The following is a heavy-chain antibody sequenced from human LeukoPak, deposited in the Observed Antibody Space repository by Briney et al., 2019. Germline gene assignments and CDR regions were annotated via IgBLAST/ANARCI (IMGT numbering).Heavy chain of an antibody. J-gene: IGHJ4*02. V-gene: IGHV1-69*04. CDR1: GGTFSSYA. CDR3: ARDRSPPIAAAGTEKPFDY. CDR2: IIPILGIA. Sequence: SVKVSCKASGGTFSSYAISWVRQAPGQGLEWMGRIIPILGIANYAQKFQGRVTITADISTSTAYMELSSLRSEDTAVYYCARDRSPPIAAAGTEKPFDYWGQGTLVTVSS. D-gene: IGHD6-13*01.